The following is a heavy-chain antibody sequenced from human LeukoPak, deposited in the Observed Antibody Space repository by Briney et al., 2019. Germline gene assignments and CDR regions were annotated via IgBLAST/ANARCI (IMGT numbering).Heavy chain of an antibody. V-gene: IGHV3-48*02. CDR2: ISSSGSII. Sequence: GGSLRLSCAASGFTFSSYSVNWVRQAPGKGLEWVSFISSSGSIIYHADSVKGRFTISRDNAKNSLYLQMNSVRDEDTAVYYCARGLDLWGRGTLVTVSS. J-gene: IGHJ2*01. CDR3: ARGLDL. CDR1: GFTFSSYS.